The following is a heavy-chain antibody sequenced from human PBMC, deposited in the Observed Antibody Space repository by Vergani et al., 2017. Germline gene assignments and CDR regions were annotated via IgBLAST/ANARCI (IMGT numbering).Heavy chain of an antibody. J-gene: IGHJ4*02. Sequence: QVTLKESGPALVKPTQTLTLTCTFSGFSLSTSGMRVSWIRQPPGKALEWLARIDWDDDKFYSTSLKTRLTISKDTSKNQVVLTMTNMDPVDTATYYCARRGYSSGWYVCAYWGQGTLVTVSS. CDR1: GFSLSTSGMR. CDR3: ARRGYSSGWYVCAY. D-gene: IGHD6-19*01. CDR2: IDWDDDK. V-gene: IGHV2-70*04.